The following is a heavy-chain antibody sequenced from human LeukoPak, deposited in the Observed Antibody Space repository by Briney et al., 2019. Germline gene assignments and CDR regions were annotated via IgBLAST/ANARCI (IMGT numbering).Heavy chain of an antibody. Sequence: SETLSLTRTVSGGSISSTSYYWGWIRQPPGKGLEWIGSIYYTGITYYNPSLKSRVTIDVDTSKNQLPLKLTSVTAADTAVYYCASKYCSTASCYVREDAFDIWGQGTMVTVSS. CDR2: IYYTGIT. D-gene: IGHD2-2*01. J-gene: IGHJ3*02. V-gene: IGHV4-39*01. CDR1: GGSISSTSYY. CDR3: ASKYCSTASCYVREDAFDI.